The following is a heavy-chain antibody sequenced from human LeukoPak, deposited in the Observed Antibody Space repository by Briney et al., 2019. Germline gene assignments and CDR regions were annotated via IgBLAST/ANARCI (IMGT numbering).Heavy chain of an antibody. CDR3: ARDPARTWGFDY. Sequence: ASVKVSCKASGYTFTSHCLSWARQAPGQGLEWMGWISIYSGNTNYAQKFQDRISMTTDTSTSTAYMELRSLKSADTAVYYCARDPARTWGFDYWGQGALVTVSS. CDR2: ISIYSGNT. J-gene: IGHJ4*02. D-gene: IGHD7-27*01. V-gene: IGHV1-18*01. CDR1: GYTFTSHC.